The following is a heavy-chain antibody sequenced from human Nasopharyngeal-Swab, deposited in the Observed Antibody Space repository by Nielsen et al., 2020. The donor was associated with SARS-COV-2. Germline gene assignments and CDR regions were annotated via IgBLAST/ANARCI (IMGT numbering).Heavy chain of an antibody. Sequence: SETLSLTCAVYGGSFNGYYWSWIRQPPGKGLEWIGEINHSGSTNYNPSLKSRVTISVDTSKNQFSLKLSSVTAADTAVYYCARHCGDYGDYARFDPWGQGTLVTVSS. V-gene: IGHV4-34*01. D-gene: IGHD4-17*01. CDR3: ARHCGDYGDYARFDP. CDR1: GGSFNGYY. CDR2: INHSGST. J-gene: IGHJ5*02.